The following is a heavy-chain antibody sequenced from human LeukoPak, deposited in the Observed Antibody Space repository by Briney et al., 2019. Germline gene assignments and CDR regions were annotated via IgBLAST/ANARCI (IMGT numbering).Heavy chain of an antibody. CDR1: GFTFSNYW. D-gene: IGHD3-10*01. J-gene: IGHJ3*01. CDR3: ARDRGLPYKLAFDV. CDR2: IKQDGSEE. V-gene: IGHV3-7*05. Sequence: SGGSLRLSCAASGFTFSNYWMSWVRQAPGKGLEWVANIKQDGSEEYYVDSVKGRFTISRDSAKTSLYLQMNSLRAEDTAVYYCARDRGLPYKLAFDVWGQGTMVTVSS.